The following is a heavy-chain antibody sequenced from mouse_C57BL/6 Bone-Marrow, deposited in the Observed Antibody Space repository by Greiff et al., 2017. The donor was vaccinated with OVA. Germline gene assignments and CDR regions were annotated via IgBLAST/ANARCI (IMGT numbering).Heavy chain of an antibody. J-gene: IGHJ2*01. CDR2: IYPGSGNT. V-gene: IGHV1-66*01. CDR3: TRDTTVYFDY. Sequence: VQLQQSGPELVKPGASVKISCKASGYSFTSYYIHWVKQRPGQGLEWIGWIYPGSGNTKYNEKFKGKATLTADTSSSTAYMQLSSLTNEDSAVYYCTRDTTVYFDYWGQGTTLTVSS. D-gene: IGHD1-1*01. CDR1: GYSFTSYY.